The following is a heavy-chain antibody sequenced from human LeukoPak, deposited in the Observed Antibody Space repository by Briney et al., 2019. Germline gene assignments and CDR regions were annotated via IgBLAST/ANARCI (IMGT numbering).Heavy chain of an antibody. CDR3: ATGYKYGRDAFDI. CDR1: GYTFIDYF. CDR2: VDPEDGED. Sequence: GASVKVSCKSSGYTFIDYFMHWVQQAPGKGLEWMGRVDPEDGEDRYAEKFQGRVTITADTSIGTAYMELSSLRSDDTAVYYCATGYKYGRDAFDIWGQGTMVTVSS. D-gene: IGHD1-1*01. J-gene: IGHJ3*02. V-gene: IGHV1-69-2*01.